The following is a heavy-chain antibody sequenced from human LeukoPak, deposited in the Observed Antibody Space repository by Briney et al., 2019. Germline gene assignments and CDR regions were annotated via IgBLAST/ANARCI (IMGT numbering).Heavy chain of an antibody. CDR3: ARVPGYSSRLNLGHLDY. V-gene: IGHV4-34*01. Sequence: SETLSLTCAVYGGSFSGYYWSWIRQPPGKGLEWIGEINHSGSTNYNPSPKSRVTISVDTSKNQFSLKLSSVTAADTAVYYCARVPGYSSRLNLGHLDYWGQGTLVTVSS. D-gene: IGHD6-13*01. CDR1: GGSFSGYY. CDR2: INHSGST. J-gene: IGHJ4*02.